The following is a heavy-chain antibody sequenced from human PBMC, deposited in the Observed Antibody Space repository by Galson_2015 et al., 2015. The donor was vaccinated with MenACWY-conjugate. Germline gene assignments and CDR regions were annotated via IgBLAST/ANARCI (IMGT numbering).Heavy chain of an antibody. CDR3: ARVPGYSYGYYDW. J-gene: IGHJ4*02. V-gene: IGHV3-48*02. D-gene: IGHD5-18*01. CDR2: ISSSSSTI. CDR1: GFTFSTYS. Sequence: SLRLSCAASGFTFSTYSMNWVRQAPGKGLEWVSCISSSSSTIYYADSVKGRFTISRDNAKNSLYLQTNTLRDEDTAVYYCARVPGYSYGYYDWWGQGTLVTASS.